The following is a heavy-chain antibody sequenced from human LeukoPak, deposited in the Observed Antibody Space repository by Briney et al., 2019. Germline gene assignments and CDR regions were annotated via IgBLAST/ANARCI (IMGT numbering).Heavy chain of an antibody. Sequence: SETLSLTCTVSGGSISSSSYYWGWIRQPPGKGLEWIGSIYYSGSTYYNPSLKSRVTISVDTSKNQFSLKLSSVTAADTAVYYCARAMGRVRGIFDYWGQGTLVTVSS. V-gene: IGHV4-39*07. J-gene: IGHJ4*02. CDR1: GGSISSSSYY. CDR3: ARAMGRVRGIFDY. CDR2: IYYSGST. D-gene: IGHD3-10*01.